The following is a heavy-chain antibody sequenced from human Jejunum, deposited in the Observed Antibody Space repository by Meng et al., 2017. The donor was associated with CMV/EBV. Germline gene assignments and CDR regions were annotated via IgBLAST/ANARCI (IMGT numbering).Heavy chain of an antibody. CDR1: DGSISSGHYY. J-gene: IGHJ4*02. CDR2: LYTSGST. Sequence: QVQLQQWGAGLLNSSETLSLTGAVSDGSISSGHYYWSWIRQPAGKGLEWIGRLYTSGSTTYNPSLKSRVTFSVDTSKNQFSLKLNSVTAADTAVYYCARDARGIAAAGVYWGQGTLVTVSS. CDR3: ARDARGIAAAGVY. V-gene: IGHV4-61*02. D-gene: IGHD6-13*01.